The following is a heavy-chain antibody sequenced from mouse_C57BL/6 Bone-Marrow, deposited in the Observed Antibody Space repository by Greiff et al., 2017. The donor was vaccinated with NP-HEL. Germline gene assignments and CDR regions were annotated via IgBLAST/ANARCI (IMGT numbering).Heavy chain of an antibody. V-gene: IGHV1-81*01. CDR1: GYTFTSYG. CDR3: AKGSTMVTTAYFDY. J-gene: IGHJ2*01. Sequence: VMLVESGAELARPGASVKLSCKASGYTFTSYGISWVKQRTGQGLEWIGEIYPRSGNTYYNEKFKGKATLTADKSSSTAYMELRSLTSEDSAVYFCAKGSTMVTTAYFDYWGQGTTLTVSS. D-gene: IGHD2-2*01. CDR2: IYPRSGNT.